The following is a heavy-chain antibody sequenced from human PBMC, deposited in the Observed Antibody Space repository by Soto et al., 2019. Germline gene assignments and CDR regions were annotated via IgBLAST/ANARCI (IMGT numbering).Heavy chain of an antibody. V-gene: IGHV3-48*01. CDR2: ISSSSSTI. Sequence: PGGSLRLSCAASGFSFAYAQMNWVRQAPGKGLEWVSYISSSSSTIYYADSVKGRFTISRDNAKNSLYLQMNSLRAEDTAVYYCARDEGGDYDYWGQGTLVTVSS. CDR1: GFSFAYAQ. CDR3: ARDEGGDYDY. J-gene: IGHJ4*02. D-gene: IGHD2-21*01.